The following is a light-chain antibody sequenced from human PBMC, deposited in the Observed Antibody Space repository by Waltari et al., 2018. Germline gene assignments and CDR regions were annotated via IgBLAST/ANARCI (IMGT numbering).Light chain of an antibody. CDR1: GSNLGAGYA. J-gene: IGLJ3*02. V-gene: IGLV1-40*01. Sequence: QSVLTQPPSVSGAPGQRVTISCTWSGSNLGAGYAVHWYPQLPRAAPKLLIYGSTSRPLRVPDRFFGSTSGTSASLAITGIQAEDEADYYCQSYDTSLSVVFGGGTKLTVL. CDR3: QSYDTSLSVV. CDR2: GST.